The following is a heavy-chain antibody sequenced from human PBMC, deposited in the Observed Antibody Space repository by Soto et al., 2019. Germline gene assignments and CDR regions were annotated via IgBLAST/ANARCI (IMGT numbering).Heavy chain of an antibody. CDR3: ANDWNYVWNPFDY. V-gene: IGHV3-30*18. CDR1: GFTFSSYG. J-gene: IGHJ4*02. Sequence: QVQLVESGGGVVQPGRSLRLSCAASGFTFSSYGMHWVRQAPGKGLEWVAVISYDGSNKYYADSVKGRFTISRDNSKNSLYLQMNSLRAEDTAVYYCANDWNYVWNPFDYWGQGTLVTVSS. D-gene: IGHD1-7*01. CDR2: ISYDGSNK.